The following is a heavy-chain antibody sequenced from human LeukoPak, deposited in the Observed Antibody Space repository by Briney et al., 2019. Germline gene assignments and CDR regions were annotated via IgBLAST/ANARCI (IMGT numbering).Heavy chain of an antibody. J-gene: IGHJ3*02. CDR3: AVNRYYDFWFDAFDI. Sequence: ASVKVSCKASGYTFTSYYMHWVRQAPGQGLEWMGWMKPNSGNTGYAQKFQGRVTMTRNTPISTAYMELSSLRSEDTAVYYCAVNRYYDFWFDAFDIWGQGTMVTVSS. CDR1: GYTFTSYY. CDR2: MKPNSGNT. D-gene: IGHD3-3*01. V-gene: IGHV1-8*02.